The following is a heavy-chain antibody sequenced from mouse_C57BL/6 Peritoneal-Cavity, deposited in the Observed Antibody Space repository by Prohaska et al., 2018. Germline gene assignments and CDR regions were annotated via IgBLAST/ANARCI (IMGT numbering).Heavy chain of an antibody. V-gene: IGHV11-2*01. CDR1: GFTFSGFW. CDR3: MRYGNYWYFDV. CDR2: INSDGSAI. Sequence: EVQLLETGGGLVQPGGSRGLSCEGSGFTFSGFWMSWVRQTPGKTLEWIGDINSDGSAINYAQSIKDRFTIFRDNDNSTLYLQMSNVRSEDTATYFCMRYGNYWYFDVWGTGTTVTVSS. J-gene: IGHJ1*03. D-gene: IGHD2-1*01.